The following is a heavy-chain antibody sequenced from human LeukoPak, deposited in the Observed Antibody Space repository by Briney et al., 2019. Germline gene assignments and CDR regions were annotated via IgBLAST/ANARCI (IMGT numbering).Heavy chain of an antibody. Sequence: ASVKVSCKASGYTFTGYYMHWVRQAPGQGLEWMGWINPNSGGTNYAQKFQGRVTMTRDTSISTAYMELSRLRSDDTAVYYCAADSSSSAAFDIWGQGTMVTVSS. D-gene: IGHD6-13*01. CDR3: AADSSSSAAFDI. CDR2: INPNSGGT. J-gene: IGHJ3*02. CDR1: GYTFTGYY. V-gene: IGHV1-2*02.